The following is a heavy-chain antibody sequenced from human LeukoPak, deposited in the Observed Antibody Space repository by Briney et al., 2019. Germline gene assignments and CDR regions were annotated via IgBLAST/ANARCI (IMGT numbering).Heavy chain of an antibody. CDR3: ARDSGSRLKSVLVE. CDR1: GFTFSSHA. Sequence: GGSLRLSCAASGFTFSSHAMHWVRNAPGKGLEWVAVISYDGSNKYYADSVKGRFTISRENSKNTLYLQMNSRRAEDTVVYYNARDSGSRLKSVLVEWGKGTLVTVTS. V-gene: IGHV3-30*01. J-gene: IGHJ4*02. D-gene: IGHD3-3*01. CDR2: ISYDGSNK.